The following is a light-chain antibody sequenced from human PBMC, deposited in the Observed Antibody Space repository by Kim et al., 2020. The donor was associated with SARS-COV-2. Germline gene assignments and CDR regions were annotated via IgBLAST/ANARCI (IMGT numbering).Light chain of an antibody. Sequence: ASVGDRVMITCRASQVINSALAWYQQKPGKPPALLIYDGSTLENGVPPRFSGSGFGTDFTLTISSLQAEDFATYYCQQFHNYPLTFGGGTKVEI. CDR3: QQFHNYPLT. V-gene: IGKV1D-13*01. CDR2: DGS. CDR1: QVINSA. J-gene: IGKJ4*01.